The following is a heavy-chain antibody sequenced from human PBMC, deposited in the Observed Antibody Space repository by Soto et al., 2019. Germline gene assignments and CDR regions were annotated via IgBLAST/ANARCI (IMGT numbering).Heavy chain of an antibody. D-gene: IGHD2-2*01. J-gene: IGHJ5*02. CDR2: IYHSGST. Sequence: SETLSLTCAVSGGSISSGGYSWSWIRQPPGKGLQWIGYIYHSGSTYYNPSLKSRVTISVDRSKNQFSLKLSSVTAADTAVYYCARVPDRWGQGNLVTVSS. V-gene: IGHV4-30-2*01. CDR1: GGSISSGGYS. CDR3: ARVPDR.